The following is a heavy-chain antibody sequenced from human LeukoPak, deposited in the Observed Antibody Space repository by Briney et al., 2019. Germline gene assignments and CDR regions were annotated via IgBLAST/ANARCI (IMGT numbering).Heavy chain of an antibody. V-gene: IGHV4-4*02. Sequence: SETLSLTCAVSGGSISSSNWWSWVRQPPGKGLEWIGEIYHSGSTNYNPSLKSRVTISVDKSKNQFSLKLSSVTAADTAVYYCARGRSRRRYFDWLAKTPYGMDVWGQGTTVTVSS. CDR3: ARGRSRRRYFDWLAKTPYGMDV. CDR1: GGSISSSNW. CDR2: IYHSGST. J-gene: IGHJ6*02. D-gene: IGHD3-9*01.